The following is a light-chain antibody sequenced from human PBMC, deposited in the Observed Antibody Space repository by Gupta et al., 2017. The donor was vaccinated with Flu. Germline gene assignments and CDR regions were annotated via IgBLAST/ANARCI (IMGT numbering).Light chain of an antibody. CDR1: KIGSES. J-gene: IGLJ3*02. CDR3: QVWDSSSDHVV. CDR2: DVS. V-gene: IGLV3-21*02. Sequence: SYLLTHPPSVSVAPGQTPSLICAGNKIGSESVHWYQQKPGQAPVLVVYDVSDRPSWIPERCSGSSSGNTATLTISRGEAGDEADYYCQVWDSSSDHVVFGGGTKLTVL.